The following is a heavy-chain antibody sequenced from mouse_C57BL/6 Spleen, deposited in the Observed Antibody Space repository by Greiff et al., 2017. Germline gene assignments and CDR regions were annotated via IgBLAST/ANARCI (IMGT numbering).Heavy chain of an antibody. J-gene: IGHJ2*01. CDR1: GYAFSSSW. CDR3: ARAGYSKGWDY. CDR2: IYPGDGDT. D-gene: IGHD2-5*01. V-gene: IGHV1-82*01. Sequence: VQLQQSGPELVKPGASVKISCKASGYAFSSSWMNWVKQRPGKGLEWIGRIYPGDGDTNYNGKFKGKATLTADKSSSTAYMQLSSLTSEDSAVYFCARAGYSKGWDYWGQGTTLTVSS.